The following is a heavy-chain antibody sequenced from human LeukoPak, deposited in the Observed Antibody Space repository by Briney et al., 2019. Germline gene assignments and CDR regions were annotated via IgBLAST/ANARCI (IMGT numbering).Heavy chain of an antibody. CDR1: GFTFGDYA. D-gene: IGHD1-26*01. CDR3: SRGYHSGRYCHYYYYMDV. J-gene: IGHJ6*03. Sequence: GGSLRLSCTASGFTFGDYAMSWVRQAPGKGLEWVGFIRSKAYGGTTEYAASVKGRFTISRDDSKLSAYMQMHSLKTKDISDCYCSRGYHSGRYCHYYYYMDVWGKGTTVTISS. V-gene: IGHV3-49*04. CDR2: IRSKAYGGTT.